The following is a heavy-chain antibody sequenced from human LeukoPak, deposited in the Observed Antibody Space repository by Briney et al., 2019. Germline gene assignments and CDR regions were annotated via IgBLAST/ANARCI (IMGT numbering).Heavy chain of an antibody. CDR1: GGSLSSYY. CDR2: IYYSGST. D-gene: IGHD2-15*01. Sequence: SETLSLTCTASGGSLSSYYWSWIRQPPGKGLEGIGYIYYSGSTNYNPSLKSRVTISVDTSKNQFSLMLSSVTAADTAVYYCARVMGRSQNWFDPWGQGTLVTVSS. V-gene: IGHV4-59*01. CDR3: ARVMGRSQNWFDP. J-gene: IGHJ5*02.